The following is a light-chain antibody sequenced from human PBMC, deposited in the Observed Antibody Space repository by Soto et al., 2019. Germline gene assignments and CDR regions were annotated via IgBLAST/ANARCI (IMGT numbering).Light chain of an antibody. V-gene: IGLV2-14*01. CDR1: SSDVGAYDF. CDR2: EVS. Sequence: QSVLTQPASVSGSPGQSITISCSGTSSDVGAYDFVSWYQQHPGKVPKLMIFEVSHRPSGVFHRFSGSKSGNMASLTISGLQAEDEADYYCSAYTTSSALVVFGGGTKLTVL. CDR3: SAYTTSSALVV. J-gene: IGLJ2*01.